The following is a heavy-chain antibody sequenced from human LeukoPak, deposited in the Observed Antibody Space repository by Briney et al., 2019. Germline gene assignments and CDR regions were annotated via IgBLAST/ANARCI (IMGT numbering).Heavy chain of an antibody. CDR2: IKQDGSEK. CDR1: GFTSSSYW. V-gene: IGHV3-7*05. D-gene: IGHD4-17*01. Sequence: GGSLRLSCAASGFTSSSYWMTWVRQAPGKGLEWVANIKQDGSEKYYVDSVKGRFTISRDNAKNSLYLQMNSLRAEDTAVYYCARENYGDYARPDYWGQGTLVTVSS. CDR3: ARENYGDYARPDY. J-gene: IGHJ4*02.